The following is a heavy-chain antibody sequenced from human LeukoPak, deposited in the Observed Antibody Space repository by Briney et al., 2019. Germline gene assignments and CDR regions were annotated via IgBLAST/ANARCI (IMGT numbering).Heavy chain of an antibody. CDR2: IYSGGST. V-gene: IGHV3-53*01. CDR3: AREGYSSGWLYYFDY. D-gene: IGHD6-19*01. Sequence: GGSLRLSCAASGFTVSSNYMSWVRQAPGKGLEWVSVIYSGGSTYYADSVKGRFTISRDNSKNTLYLQMNSLRAEDTAVYYCAREGYSSGWLYYFDYWGQGTLVTVFS. CDR1: GFTVSSNY. J-gene: IGHJ4*02.